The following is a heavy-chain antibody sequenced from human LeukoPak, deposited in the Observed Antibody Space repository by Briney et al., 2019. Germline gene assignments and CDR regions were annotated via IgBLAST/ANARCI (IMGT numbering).Heavy chain of an antibody. J-gene: IGHJ4*02. D-gene: IGHD6-13*01. CDR2: ISSNGGSK. Sequence: PGGSLRLSCSASGFTFRSYAMHCVRQAPGKGLEYVSAISSNGGSKHHADSVKGRFTISRDNSKNTVYLQMSSVRAEDTAVYYFVKGGGSSIWYGNFDYWGQGTLVTVSS. V-gene: IGHV3-64D*06. CDR3: VKGGGSSIWYGNFDY. CDR1: GFTFRSYA.